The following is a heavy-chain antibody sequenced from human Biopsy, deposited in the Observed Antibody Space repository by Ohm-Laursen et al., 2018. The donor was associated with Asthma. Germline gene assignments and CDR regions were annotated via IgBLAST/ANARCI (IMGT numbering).Heavy chain of an antibody. CDR2: ISTASSFI. J-gene: IGHJ1*01. D-gene: IGHD1-26*01. CDR1: GYTFSRYS. V-gene: IGHV3-21*01. CDR3: ARIGPEWELPGREYSLHH. Sequence: SLRLSCTASGYTFSRYSIHWVRQIPGRGLEWVASISTASSFIYYAGSVRGRFTTSRDNARNSVYLQTNSLRAEDTALYYCARIGPEWELPGREYSLHHWGEGTLVTVSS.